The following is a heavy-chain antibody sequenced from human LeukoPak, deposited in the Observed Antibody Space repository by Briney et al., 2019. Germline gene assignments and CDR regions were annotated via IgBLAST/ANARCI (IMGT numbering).Heavy chain of an antibody. D-gene: IGHD2-21*01. Sequence: PSETLSLTCAVYGGSFSSYYWSWIRQPPGKGLEWISYISSSGSTIYYADSVKGRFTMSRDNAKNSLYLQMNSLRAEDTAVYYCARDNRHFVVNWFDPWGQGTLVTVSS. CDR1: GGSFSSYY. J-gene: IGHJ5*02. V-gene: IGHV3-11*04. CDR2: ISSSGSTI. CDR3: ARDNRHFVVNWFDP.